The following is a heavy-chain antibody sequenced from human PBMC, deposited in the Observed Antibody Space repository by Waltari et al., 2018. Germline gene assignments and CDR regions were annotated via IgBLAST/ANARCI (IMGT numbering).Heavy chain of an antibody. CDR1: GSRCSHVA. V-gene: IGHV3-30*02. J-gene: IGHJ4*02. CDR2: IQHDGSKT. Sequence: QVQLVESGGGEVQPGGSLRLSGAGCGSRCSHVALPWVRQAPGKGLEWVAAIQHDGSKTYYRDSVEGRFTISRDDSKSTLYLQLNSLRDEDTAVYYCAKDLAVPGAARWGYDYWGQGTLVTVSS. CDR3: AKDLAVPGAARWGYDY. D-gene: IGHD2-21*01.